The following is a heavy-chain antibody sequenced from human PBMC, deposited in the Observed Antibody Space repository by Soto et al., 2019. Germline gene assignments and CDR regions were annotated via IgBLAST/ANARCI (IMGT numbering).Heavy chain of an antibody. V-gene: IGHV4-30-2*01. Sequence: SETLSLTCTVYGGSFSAPGYSWSWIRQAPGKAPEWIGYVYHNGNAYPKPPLKRRVTISLDGAKNQFSLKMTAVTAADTVLYYGTASAYSYYGLDVWGQGTTVTVSS. D-gene: IGHD3-10*01. J-gene: IGHJ6*02. CDR2: VYHNGNA. CDR1: GGSFSAPGYS. CDR3: TASAYSYYGLDV.